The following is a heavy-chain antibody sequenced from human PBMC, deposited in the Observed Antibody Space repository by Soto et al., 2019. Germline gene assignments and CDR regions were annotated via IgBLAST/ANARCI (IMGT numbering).Heavy chain of an antibody. CDR2: INPFGGSR. J-gene: IGHJ4*02. D-gene: IGHD6-13*01. CDR3: ARDLAAPRL. V-gene: IGHV1-46*01. CDR1: GYTFTRHY. Sequence: QVQLVQSGAEVRKPGASVKVSCKASGYTFTRHYIHWVRQAPGQGLELLAIINPFGGSRNYAQKFRGRVTLTMDTPTRTVYIYVSGLRSEDTSVYYCARDLAAPRLWGQETLVTFSS.